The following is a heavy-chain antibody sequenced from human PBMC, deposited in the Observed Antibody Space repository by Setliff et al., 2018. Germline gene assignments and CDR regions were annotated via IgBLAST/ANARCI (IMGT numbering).Heavy chain of an antibody. J-gene: IGHJ5*01. D-gene: IGHD2-8*01. CDR3: ATLVRFCTRTACQKLAGDES. Sequence: GGSLRLSCAASGFTFSSYGMHWVRQAPGKGLEWVAFIRYDGSYKQYEDSVKGRFTISRDNSENTLDLQMDSLRAEDTAVYYCATLVRFCTRTACQKLAGDESRGQGTLVTVSS. CDR2: IRYDGSYK. V-gene: IGHV3-30*02. CDR1: GFTFSSYG.